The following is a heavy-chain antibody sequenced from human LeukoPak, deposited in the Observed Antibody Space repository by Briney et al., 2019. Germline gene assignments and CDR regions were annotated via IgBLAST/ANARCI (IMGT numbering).Heavy chain of an antibody. Sequence: SETLSLACTVSGGSISSYYWSWIRQPPGKGLEWIRYIYYSGSTNYNPSLKSRVTISVDTSKNQFSLKLSSVTAADTAVYYCASLRSLYYGMDVWGQGTTVTVSS. D-gene: IGHD2-15*01. V-gene: IGHV4-59*08. CDR2: IYYSGST. CDR1: GGSISSYY. J-gene: IGHJ6*02. CDR3: ASLRSLYYGMDV.